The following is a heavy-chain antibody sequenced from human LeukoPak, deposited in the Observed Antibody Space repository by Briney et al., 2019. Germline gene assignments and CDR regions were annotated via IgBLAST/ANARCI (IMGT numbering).Heavy chain of an antibody. CDR1: GYTFTGYY. CDR2: INPNSGGT. V-gene: IGHV1-2*02. CDR3: ARDLGAMVRGVILRSVYFDY. J-gene: IGHJ4*02. D-gene: IGHD3-10*01. Sequence: ASVKVSCKASGYTFTGYYMHWVRQAPGQGLEWMGWINPNSGGTNYAQKFQGRVTMTRDTSISTAYMELSRLRSDDTAVYYCARDLGAMVRGVILRSVYFDYWGQGTLVTVSS.